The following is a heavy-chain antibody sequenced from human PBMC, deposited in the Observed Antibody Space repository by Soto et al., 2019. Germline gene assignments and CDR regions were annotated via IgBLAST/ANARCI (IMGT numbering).Heavy chain of an antibody. J-gene: IGHJ6*02. Sequence: GSLRLSCAASGFTFSNYNMNWVRQAPGKGLEWVSSISSSSSYINYADSVKGRFTISRDNVKNSLYLQMNSLRAEDTAVYYCARDLTAITMIGGYTQNYYYGMDVWGQGTTVTVSS. D-gene: IGHD3-22*01. V-gene: IGHV3-21*01. CDR3: ARDLTAITMIGGYTQNYYYGMDV. CDR2: ISSSSSYI. CDR1: GFTFSNYN.